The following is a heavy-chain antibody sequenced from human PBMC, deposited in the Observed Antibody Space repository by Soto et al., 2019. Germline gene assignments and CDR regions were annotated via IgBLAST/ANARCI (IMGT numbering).Heavy chain of an antibody. D-gene: IGHD1-1*01. J-gene: IGHJ4*02. CDR3: ARWRYGDY. V-gene: IGHV1-18*01. CDR2: ISAHNGNT. CDR1: GYTFTTYG. Sequence: QVPLVQSGAEVKKPGASVKVSCKGSGYTFTTYGITWVRQAPGQGLEWMGWISAHNGNTNYAPKLQGRVTVTRDTSTSTAYMELRSLRSDDTAVYYCARWRYGDYWGQGALVTVSS.